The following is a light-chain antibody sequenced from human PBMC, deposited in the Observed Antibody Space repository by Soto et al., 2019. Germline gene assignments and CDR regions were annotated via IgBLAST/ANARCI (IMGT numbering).Light chain of an antibody. V-gene: IGKV3-20*01. CDR1: QSVSSSY. CDR2: GTS. J-gene: IGKJ4*01. Sequence: EIVLTQSAGILSLSPGERATLSYRASQSVSSSYLAWYQQKPGQAPRLLIYGTSSRATGIPDRFSGSGSGTDFTLSISRLEPEDFAVYYCQQYGSSPFGGGTKVEIK. CDR3: QQYGSSP.